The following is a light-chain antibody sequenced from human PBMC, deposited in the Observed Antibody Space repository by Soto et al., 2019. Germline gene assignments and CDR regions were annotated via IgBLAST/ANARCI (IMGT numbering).Light chain of an antibody. Sequence: IVMTQSPATLSVSPGERATLSCRASQSVNIHLAWYQQKPGQAPRLLIYGASTRATGIPARFSGSGSGTEFTLSISSLQSEDSAVYYCQQYNNWPPITFGQGTRLEIK. J-gene: IGKJ5*01. V-gene: IGKV3-15*01. CDR2: GAS. CDR1: QSVNIH. CDR3: QQYNNWPPIT.